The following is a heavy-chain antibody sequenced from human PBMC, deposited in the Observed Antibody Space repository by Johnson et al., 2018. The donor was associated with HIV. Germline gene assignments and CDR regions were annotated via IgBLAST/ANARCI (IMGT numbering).Heavy chain of an antibody. D-gene: IGHD3-10*01. V-gene: IGHV3-53*01. CDR3: ARDRGDMVRGGAAFDM. CDR1: GLTVSSNY. J-gene: IGHJ3*02. CDR2: IYRGGTT. Sequence: VQLVESGGGVVRPGGSLRLSCTASGLTVSSNYMSWVRQAPGKGLEWVSVIYRGGTTYHADSVKGRFTISRDNSKNTLYLQMNRLRAEDTAVYYCARDRGDMVRGGAAFDMWGQGTMITVSS.